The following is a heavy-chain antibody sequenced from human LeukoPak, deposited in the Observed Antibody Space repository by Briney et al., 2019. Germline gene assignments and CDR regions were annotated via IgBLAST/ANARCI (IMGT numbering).Heavy chain of an antibody. J-gene: IGHJ6*03. Sequence: GGSLRLSCAASGFTFSSYSMNWVRQAPGKGLEWVSSISSSSSYIYYADSVKGRFTISRDDAKNSLYLQMNSLRAEDTAVYYCASTTAAGTYYYYYMDVWGKGTTVTISS. CDR1: GFTFSSYS. V-gene: IGHV3-21*01. CDR3: ASTTAAGTYYYYYMDV. CDR2: ISSSSSYI. D-gene: IGHD6-13*01.